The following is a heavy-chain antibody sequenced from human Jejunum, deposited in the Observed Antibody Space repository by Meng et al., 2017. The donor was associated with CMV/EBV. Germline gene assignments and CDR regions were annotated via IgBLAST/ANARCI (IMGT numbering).Heavy chain of an antibody. D-gene: IGHD2-15*01. J-gene: IGHJ5*02. CDR1: GFTFNNYW. Sequence: LSCAASGFTFNNYWMHWVRQPPGRGLVWLSRIDNDGSDTIYADSVKGRFTVSRDNARNTLYLQMNNLRDEDTAVYYCARDTPHNAFDPWGQGTLVTVSS. V-gene: IGHV3-74*01. CDR2: IDNDGSDT. CDR3: ARDTPHNAFDP.